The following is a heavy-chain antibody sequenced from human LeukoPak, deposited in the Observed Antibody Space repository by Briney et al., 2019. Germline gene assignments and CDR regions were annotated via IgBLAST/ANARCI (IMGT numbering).Heavy chain of an antibody. CDR2: IYWDDGK. CDR1: GFSLTTSGVG. V-gene: IGHV2-5*02. Sequence: SGPTLVKPTQTLTLTCTFSGFSLTTSGVGVGWIRQPPGKALEWLALIYWDDGKRYSPSLKSRLTITKDASRNQVVLTMTNMDPVDSATYFCAHRKDDGSGGSFDYWGQGTLVTVSS. D-gene: IGHD3-10*01. J-gene: IGHJ4*02. CDR3: AHRKDDGSGGSFDY.